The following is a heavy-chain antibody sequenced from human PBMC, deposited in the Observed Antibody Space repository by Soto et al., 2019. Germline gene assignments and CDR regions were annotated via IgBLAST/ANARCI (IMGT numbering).Heavy chain of an antibody. D-gene: IGHD4-17*01. CDR2: IYYSGGT. V-gene: IGHV4-59*01. CDR3: ARVYGDYLDY. Sequence: QVQLQESGPGLVKPSETLSLTCTVSGGSISSYYWSWIRQPPGKGLEWIGYIYYSGGTNYNPSLXSXAXIXXDTSKNQFSLKLSSVTAADTAVYYCARVYGDYLDYWGQGTLVTVSS. CDR1: GGSISSYY. J-gene: IGHJ4*02.